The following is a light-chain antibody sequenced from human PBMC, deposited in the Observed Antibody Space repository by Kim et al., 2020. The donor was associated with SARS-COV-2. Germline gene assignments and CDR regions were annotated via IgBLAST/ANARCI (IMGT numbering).Light chain of an antibody. V-gene: IGKV3-15*01. J-gene: IGKJ1*01. CDR2: GAS. Sequence: EIVMTQSPATLSVSPGERATLSCRASQSVSNNLVWYQQKPGQAPRLLIYGASTRATGIPARFSGSGSGTEFTLTISSLQSEDFAVYYCQQYNNWPPWTFGQGTKVDIK. CDR3: QQYNNWPPWT. CDR1: QSVSNN.